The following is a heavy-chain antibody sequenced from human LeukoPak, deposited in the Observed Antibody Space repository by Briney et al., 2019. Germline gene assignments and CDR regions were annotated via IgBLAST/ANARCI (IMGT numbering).Heavy chain of an antibody. V-gene: IGHV3-21*04. Sequence: GGSLRLSCAASGFTYSSYSMNWVRQAPGKGLEWVSSISSSSSYIYYADSVKGRFTISRDNAKNSLYLQMNSLRAEDMAVYYCARDVGIADDYWGQGTLVTVSS. D-gene: IGHD6-13*01. CDR3: ARDVGIADDY. J-gene: IGHJ4*02. CDR1: GFTYSSYS. CDR2: ISSSSSYI.